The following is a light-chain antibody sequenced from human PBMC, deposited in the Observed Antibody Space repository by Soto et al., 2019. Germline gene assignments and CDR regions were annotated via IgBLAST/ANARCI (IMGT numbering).Light chain of an antibody. CDR2: DVS. Sequence: QSALTQPASVSGSPGQSIAISCTGTSSDVGGYNYVSWYQRHPGKTPKLIIYDVSNRPSGVSDRFSGSGSGNTASLTISGLQAEDEADYYCSSYTTSNTVVFGGGTKLTVL. V-gene: IGLV2-14*03. J-gene: IGLJ3*02. CDR1: SSDVGGYNY. CDR3: SSYTTSNTVV.